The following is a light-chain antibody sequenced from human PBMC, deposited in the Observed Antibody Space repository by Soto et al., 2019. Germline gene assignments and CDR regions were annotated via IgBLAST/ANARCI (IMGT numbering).Light chain of an antibody. Sequence: QSALTQPASVSGSPGQSITIPCTETSSDVGGYNYVSWYQQHPGKAPKLMIYEVSNRPSGVSNRFSGSKSGNTASLTISGLQAEDEADYYCSSYTSSSIDYVFGTGTKVTVL. CDR2: EVS. V-gene: IGLV2-14*01. J-gene: IGLJ1*01. CDR1: SSDVGGYNY. CDR3: SSYTSSSIDYV.